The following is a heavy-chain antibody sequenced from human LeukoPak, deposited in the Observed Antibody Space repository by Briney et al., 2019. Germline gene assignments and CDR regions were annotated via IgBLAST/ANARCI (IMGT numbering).Heavy chain of an antibody. CDR3: AREVSGDWGDYFDY. Sequence: PSETLPLTCTVSGGSISSYYWSWIRQPPGKGLEWIGYIYYSGSTNYNPSLKSRVTISVDTSKNQFSLKLSSVTAADTAVYYCAREVSGDWGDYFDYWGQGTLVTVSS. CDR2: IYYSGST. CDR1: GGSISSYY. V-gene: IGHV4-59*01. D-gene: IGHD3-16*01. J-gene: IGHJ4*02.